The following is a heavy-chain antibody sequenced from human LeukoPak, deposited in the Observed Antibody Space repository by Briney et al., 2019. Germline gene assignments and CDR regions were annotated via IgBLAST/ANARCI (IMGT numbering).Heavy chain of an antibody. J-gene: IGHJ6*02. V-gene: IGHV1-69*04. CDR3: ARGAATVNYYYYYGMDV. CDR2: IIPILGIA. Sequence: SVKVSCKASGGTFSSYAISWVRQAPGQGLEWMGRIIPILGIANYAQKLQGRVTITADKSTSTAYMELSSLRSEDTAVYYCARGAATVNYYYYYGMDVWGQGTTVTVSS. D-gene: IGHD2-15*01. CDR1: GGTFSSYA.